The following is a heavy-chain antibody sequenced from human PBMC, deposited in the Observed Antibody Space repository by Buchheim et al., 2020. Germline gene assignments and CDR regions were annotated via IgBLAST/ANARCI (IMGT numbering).Heavy chain of an antibody. Sequence: QVQLQQWGAGLLKPSETLSLTCAVYGGSFSGYYWSWIRQPPGKGLEWIGEINHSGSTNYNPSLKSRVTISVETSKNQFSLKLSSVTAADTAVYYCARARPYYDFWSGYYSHYYYYGMDVWGQGTT. CDR2: INHSGST. J-gene: IGHJ6*02. CDR1: GGSFSGYY. V-gene: IGHV4-34*01. CDR3: ARARPYYDFWSGYYSHYYYYGMDV. D-gene: IGHD3-3*01.